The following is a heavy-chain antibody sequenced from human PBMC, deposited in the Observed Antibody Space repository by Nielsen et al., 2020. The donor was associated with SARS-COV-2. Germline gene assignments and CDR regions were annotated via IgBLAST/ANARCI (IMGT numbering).Heavy chain of an antibody. J-gene: IGHJ4*02. CDR3: ARDYWDYYGSGSYYY. CDR2: ISYDGSNK. V-gene: IGHV3-30-3*01. Sequence: GGSLRLSCAASGFTFSSYAMHWVRQAPGKGLEWVAVISYDGSNKYYADSVKGRFTISRDNSKNTLYLQMNSLRAEDTAVYYCARDYWDYYGSGSYYYWGQGTLVTVSS. CDR1: GFTFSSYA. D-gene: IGHD3-10*01.